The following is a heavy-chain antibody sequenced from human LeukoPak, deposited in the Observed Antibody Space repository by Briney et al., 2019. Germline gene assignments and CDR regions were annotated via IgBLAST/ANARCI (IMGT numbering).Heavy chain of an antibody. V-gene: IGHV4-59*12. CDR3: ARGLTESRRCFDS. CDR1: GGSISSYY. CDR2: IYYSGST. J-gene: IGHJ4*02. Sequence: PSETLSLTCTVSGGSISSYYWSWIRQPPGKGLEWIGYIYYSGSTNYNPSLKSRVTISEDTSKNQFSLKLSSVTAADTGVYYCARGLTESRRCFDSWGQRTLVTVSS.